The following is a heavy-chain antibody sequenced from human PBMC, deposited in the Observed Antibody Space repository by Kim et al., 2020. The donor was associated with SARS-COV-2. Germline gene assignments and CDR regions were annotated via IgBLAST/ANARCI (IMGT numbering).Heavy chain of an antibody. J-gene: IGHJ4*02. D-gene: IGHD1-7*01. CDR1: GYTFTGYF. CDR3: MTRPRLTYGVELEGY. V-gene: IGHV1-2*02. CDR2: INPTTGVT. Sequence: ASVKVSCKASGYTFTGYFIHWVRQAPGQGLEWMAFINPTTGVTKSIEKFQGRLTLTRDTSISTAYMELSGLTSDDTSIYYCMTRPRLTYGVELEGYWGQG.